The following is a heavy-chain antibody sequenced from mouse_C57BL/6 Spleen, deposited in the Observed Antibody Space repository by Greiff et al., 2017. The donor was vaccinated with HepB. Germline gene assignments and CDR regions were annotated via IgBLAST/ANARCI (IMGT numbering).Heavy chain of an antibody. D-gene: IGHD3-2*02. CDR1: GYTFTSYW. Sequence: QVQLQQPGAELVKPGASVKLPCKASGYTFTSYWMHWVKQRPGQGLEWIGMIHPNSGSTNYNEKFKSKATLTVDKSSSTAYMQLSSLTSEDSAVYYCARPYSSGGDYAMDYWGQGTSVTVSS. J-gene: IGHJ4*01. V-gene: IGHV1-64*01. CDR3: ARPYSSGGDYAMDY. CDR2: IHPNSGST.